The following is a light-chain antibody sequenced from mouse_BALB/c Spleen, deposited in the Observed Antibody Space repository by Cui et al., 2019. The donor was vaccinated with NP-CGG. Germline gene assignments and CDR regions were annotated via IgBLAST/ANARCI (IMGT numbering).Light chain of an antibody. Sequence: QAVATQESAPTTSPGETVTLTCRSSTGAVTTSNYANWAQEKPDHLFTGLIGGTNNRPPGVPARFSGSLIGDKAALTITGAQTEDEAIYFCALWYSNHWVFGGGTKLTVL. CDR3: ALWYSNHWV. V-gene: IGLV1*01. CDR1: TGAVTTSNY. J-gene: IGLJ1*01. CDR2: GTN.